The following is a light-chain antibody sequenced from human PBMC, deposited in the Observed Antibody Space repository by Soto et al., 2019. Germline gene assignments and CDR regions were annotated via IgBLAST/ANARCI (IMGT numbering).Light chain of an antibody. J-gene: IGKJ1*01. CDR1: QSISSK. Sequence: IEMTQSPATLSVSLGERATLSCRASQSISSKLAWYQRRPGQAPRLLIYDASTRASGVPARFSGSGSGTDFTLTISSLQSEDFAVYYCQQYNNWSPWTFGQGTKVEIK. V-gene: IGKV3-15*01. CDR3: QQYNNWSPWT. CDR2: DAS.